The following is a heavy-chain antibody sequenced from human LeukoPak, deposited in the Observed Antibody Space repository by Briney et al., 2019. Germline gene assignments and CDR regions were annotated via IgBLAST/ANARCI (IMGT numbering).Heavy chain of an antibody. D-gene: IGHD4-17*01. CDR3: AKAARPHANPDYGDQVDYYYGMDV. CDR1: GYSISSNYY. CDR2: INHSGST. V-gene: IGHV4-38-2*02. Sequence: SETLSLTCSVSGYSISSNYYWGWIRQPPGKGLEWIGIINHSGSTNYNPSLKSRVTISPDTSKNQFSLKVSSVTAADTAVYYCAKAARPHANPDYGDQVDYYYGMDVWGQGTTVTVSS. J-gene: IGHJ6*02.